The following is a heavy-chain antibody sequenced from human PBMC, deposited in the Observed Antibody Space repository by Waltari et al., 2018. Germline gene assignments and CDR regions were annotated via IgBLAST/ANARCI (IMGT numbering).Heavy chain of an antibody. J-gene: IGHJ6*02. CDR3: ARDSSCSSTRCYYKHGMDV. Sequence: QVQLVESGGGVVQPGRSLRLSCAASGFSFSTYALHWVRPAPGKGLEWVAVISNDGSNKYYADSVKGRFTISRDNSKNTLYLQMNSLRAEDTAVYYCARDSSCSSTRCYYKHGMDVWGQGTTVTVSS. D-gene: IGHD2-2*01. CDR2: ISNDGSNK. CDR1: GFSFSTYA. V-gene: IGHV3-30-3*01.